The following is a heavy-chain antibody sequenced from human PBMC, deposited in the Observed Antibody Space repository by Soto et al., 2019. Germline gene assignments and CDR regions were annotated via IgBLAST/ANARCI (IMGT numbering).Heavy chain of an antibody. D-gene: IGHD3-3*01. V-gene: IGHV1-18*01. J-gene: IGHJ5*02. CDR2: ISAYNGNT. Sequence: ASVKVSCKASGYTFTSYGISWVRQAPGQGLEWMGWISAYNGNTNYAQKLQGRVTMTTDTSTSTAYMELRSLRSDDTAVYYCARDPQPVLEWLVSYNWFDPWGQGTLVTVSS. CDR3: ARDPQPVLEWLVSYNWFDP. CDR1: GYTFTSYG.